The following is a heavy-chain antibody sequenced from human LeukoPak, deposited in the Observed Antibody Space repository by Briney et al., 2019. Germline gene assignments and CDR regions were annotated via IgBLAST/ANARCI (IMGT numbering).Heavy chain of an antibody. CDR3: AKSPDGDYADY. D-gene: IGHD4-17*01. V-gene: IGHV3-9*01. CDR1: GFTFDDYA. J-gene: IGHJ4*02. Sequence: GGSLRLSCAASGFTFDDYAMPWVRQAPGKGLEWVSGISWNSGSIGYADSVKGRFTISRDNAKNSLYLQMNSLRAEDTALYYCAKSPDGDYADYWGQGTLVTVSS. CDR2: ISWNSGSI.